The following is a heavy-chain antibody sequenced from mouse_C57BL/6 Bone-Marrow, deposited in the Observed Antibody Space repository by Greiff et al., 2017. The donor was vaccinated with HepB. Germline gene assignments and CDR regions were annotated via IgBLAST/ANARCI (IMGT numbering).Heavy chain of an antibody. D-gene: IGHD2-3*01. J-gene: IGHJ1*03. CDR2: ISSRGSYT. Sequence: EVKVVESGGDLVKPGGSLKLSCAASGFTFSSYGMSWVRQTPDKRLEWVATISSRGSYTYYPDSVKGRFTISRDNAKNTLYLQMSSLKSEDTAMYSCARPSDGYYPDFDVCGTGTPVTVSS. CDR1: GFTFSSYG. V-gene: IGHV5-6*01. CDR3: ARPSDGYYPDFDV.